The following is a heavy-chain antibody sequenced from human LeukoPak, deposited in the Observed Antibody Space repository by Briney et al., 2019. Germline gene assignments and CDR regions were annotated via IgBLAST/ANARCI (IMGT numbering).Heavy chain of an antibody. CDR2: IYYSGST. Sequence: SETLSLTCTVSGGSISSSSYYWGWLRQPPGKGLEWIGSIYYSGSTYYNPSLKSRVTITVDTSKNQFSLKLSSVTAADTTVYYCARSHIVAVTGFAFDIWGQGTLVTVSS. D-gene: IGHD2-21*02. J-gene: IGHJ3*02. V-gene: IGHV4-39*01. CDR1: GGSISSSSYY. CDR3: ARSHIVAVTGFAFDI.